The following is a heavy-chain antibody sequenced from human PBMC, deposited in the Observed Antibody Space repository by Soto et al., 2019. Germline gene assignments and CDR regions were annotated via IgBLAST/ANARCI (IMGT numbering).Heavy chain of an antibody. J-gene: IGHJ6*02. CDR2: IWYDGSNK. CDR3: ARDALGYCSGGSCYEVYYYYGMDV. Sequence: QVQLVESGGGVVQPGRSLRLSCAASGFTFSSYGMHWVRQAPGKGLEWVAVIWYDGSNKYYADSVKGRFTISRDNSKNTLYLQMNSLRAEDTAVYYCARDALGYCSGGSCYEVYYYYGMDVWGQGTTVTVS. D-gene: IGHD2-15*01. CDR1: GFTFSSYG. V-gene: IGHV3-33*01.